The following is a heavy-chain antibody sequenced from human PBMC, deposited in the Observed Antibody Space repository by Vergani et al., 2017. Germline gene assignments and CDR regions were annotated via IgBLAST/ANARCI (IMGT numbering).Heavy chain of an antibody. CDR1: GFTFSNAW. J-gene: IGHJ4*02. V-gene: IGHV3-15*01. CDR3: TTAYRISGTSGY. CDR2: IKSKTDGGTT. D-gene: IGHD1-7*01. Sequence: EVQLVESGGGLVKPGGSLRLSCAASGFTFSNAWMSLVRQAPGKGLEWVGRIKSKTDGGTTDYAAPVKGRFAIARDDSKNTLYLQMNSLKTEDTAVYYCTTAYRISGTSGYWGQGTLVTVSS.